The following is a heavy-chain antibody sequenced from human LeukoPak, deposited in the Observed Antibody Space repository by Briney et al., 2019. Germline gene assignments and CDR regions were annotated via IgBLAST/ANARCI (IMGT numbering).Heavy chain of an antibody. CDR2: IILIFGTA. D-gene: IGHD5-12*01. V-gene: IGHV1-69*13. J-gene: IGHJ4*02. Sequence: GASVKVSCKASGGTFSSYAISWVRQAPGQGLEWMGGIILIFGTANYAQKFQGRVTITADESTSTAYMEQSSLRSEETAVYYCARAGGYEPFDYWGQGTLVTVSS. CDR3: ARAGGYEPFDY. CDR1: GGTFSSYA.